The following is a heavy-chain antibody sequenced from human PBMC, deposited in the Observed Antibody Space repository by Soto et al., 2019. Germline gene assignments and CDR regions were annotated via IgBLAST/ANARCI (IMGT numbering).Heavy chain of an antibody. CDR3: ATKGVVVGALSPDDAFDI. V-gene: IGHV1-69*02. CDR1: GGTFSSYT. CDR2: IIPILGIA. D-gene: IGHD2-15*01. Sequence: QVQLVQSGAEVKKPGSSVKVSCKASGGTFSSYTISWVRQAPGQGLEWMGRIIPILGIANYAQKFQGRVTITADKSTSTAYMELSSLRSEDTAVYYCATKGVVVGALSPDDAFDIWGQGTMVTVSS. J-gene: IGHJ3*02.